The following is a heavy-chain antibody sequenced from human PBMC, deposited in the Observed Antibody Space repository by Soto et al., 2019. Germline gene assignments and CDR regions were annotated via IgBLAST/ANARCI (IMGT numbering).Heavy chain of an antibody. CDR3: ARLANWFDP. J-gene: IGHJ5*02. V-gene: IGHV4-61*01. CDR1: GGSVSSDSYY. CDR2: IFHRGRT. Sequence: TLSLTCTVSGGSVSSDSYYWSWIRQAPGKGLEWIGYIFHRGRTNYNPSLKSRVTISVDTSKNQFSLNLSSVTAADTAVYYCARLANWFDPWGQGTLVTVSS.